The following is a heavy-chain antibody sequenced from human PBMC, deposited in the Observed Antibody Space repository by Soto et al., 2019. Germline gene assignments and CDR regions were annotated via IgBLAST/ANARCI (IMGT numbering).Heavy chain of an antibody. V-gene: IGHV4-34*01. CDR3: ARHGGYYFDY. CDR2: IGQSGGT. CDR1: GGSFSGHY. Sequence: PWETLSLICAVYGGSFSGHYWSCIPHCPGKGLEWIGQIGQSGGTIYNPPLEVRATTTENTSNNHSALKLNSVTAAATDINYCARHGGYYFDYWGQGAPVTVSS. D-gene: IGHD3-16*01. J-gene: IGHJ4*02.